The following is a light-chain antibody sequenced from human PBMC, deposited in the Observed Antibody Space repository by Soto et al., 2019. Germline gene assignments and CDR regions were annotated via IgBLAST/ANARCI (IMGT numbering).Light chain of an antibody. V-gene: IGLV1-47*01. Sequence: QSVLTQPPSVSAAPGQKVTISCSGSITSIGHNSVSWYQQLPGTAPKLLIYRNNQRPSGVPDRFSGSKSGTSASLAISGLRSEDEADYYCAAWDDSLSVLFGGGTKVTVL. CDR3: AAWDDSLSVL. J-gene: IGLJ2*01. CDR1: ITSIGHNS. CDR2: RNN.